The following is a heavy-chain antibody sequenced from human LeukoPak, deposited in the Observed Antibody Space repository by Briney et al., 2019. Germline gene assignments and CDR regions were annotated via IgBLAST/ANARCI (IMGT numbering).Heavy chain of an antibody. CDR2: IKSKTDGGTT. Sequence: GGSLRLSCAASGFIFINAWMSWVRQAPGKGLEWVGRIKSKTDGGTTDYAALVKGRFTISRDDSDNTLYLQMNSLEIEDTAVYYCRYFDYWGQGTLVAVSS. V-gene: IGHV3-15*01. CDR1: GFIFINAW. J-gene: IGHJ4*02. CDR3: RYFDY.